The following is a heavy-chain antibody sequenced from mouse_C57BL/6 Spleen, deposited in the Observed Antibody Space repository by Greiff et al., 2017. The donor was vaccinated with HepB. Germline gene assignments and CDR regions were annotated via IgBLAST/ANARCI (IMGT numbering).Heavy chain of an antibody. D-gene: IGHD1-1*01. J-gene: IGHJ2*01. Sequence: EVKVVESGEGLVKPGGSLKLSCAASGFTFSSYAMSWVRQTPEKRLEWVAYISSGGDYIYYADTVKGRFTISRDNARNTLYLQMSSLKSEDTAMYYCTRVDYYGSSYYFDYWGQGTTLTVSS. CDR2: ISSGGDYI. CDR1: GFTFSSYA. CDR3: TRVDYYGSSYYFDY. V-gene: IGHV5-9-1*02.